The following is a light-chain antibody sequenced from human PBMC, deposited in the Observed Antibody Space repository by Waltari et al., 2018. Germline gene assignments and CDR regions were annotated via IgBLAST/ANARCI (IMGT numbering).Light chain of an antibody. J-gene: IGKJ4*01. Sequence: EIDLTQSLGTLSLSTGERATLSCRASQTVRTTYLAWYQQKPGQAPTLLIYGASSRATGIPDRFSGSGSGTDFSLTISSLEPEDFAVYYCQQYDISPLTFGGGTKVEIK. CDR3: QQYDISPLT. CDR1: QTVRTTY. V-gene: IGKV3-20*01. CDR2: GAS.